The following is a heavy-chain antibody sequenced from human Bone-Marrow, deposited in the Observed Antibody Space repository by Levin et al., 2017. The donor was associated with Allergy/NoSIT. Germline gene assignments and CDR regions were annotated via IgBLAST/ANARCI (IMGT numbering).Heavy chain of an antibody. J-gene: IGHJ4*02. CDR3: ARGYCSGGSCLFDY. CDR1: GGTFSSYA. V-gene: IGHV1-69*13. CDR2: IIPIFGTA. Sequence: SVKVSCKASGGTFSSYAISWVRQAPGQGLEWMGGIIPIFGTANYAQKFQGRVTITADESTSTAYMELSSLRSEDTAVYYCARGYCSGGSCLFDYWGQGTLVTVSS. D-gene: IGHD2-15*01.